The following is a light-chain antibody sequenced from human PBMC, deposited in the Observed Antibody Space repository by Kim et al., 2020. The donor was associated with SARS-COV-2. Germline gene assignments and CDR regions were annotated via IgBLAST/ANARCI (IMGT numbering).Light chain of an antibody. Sequence: STSVGDTVTITCRGSQGIRNDLGWYQQKPGKAPKLLIYSASSLQSGVPSRFSGSGSGTDFTLTISSLQPEDFATYYCLQDYNYPYTFGQGTKLEI. J-gene: IGKJ2*01. CDR2: SAS. CDR3: LQDYNYPYT. CDR1: QGIRND. V-gene: IGKV1-6*01.